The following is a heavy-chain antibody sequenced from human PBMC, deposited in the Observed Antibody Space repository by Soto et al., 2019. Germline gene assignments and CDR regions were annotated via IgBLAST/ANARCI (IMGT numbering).Heavy chain of an antibody. Sequence: QLQLQESGPGLVKPSETLSLTCTVSGGSISSSSYYWGWIRQPPGKGLEWLGSIYYSGSTYYNPSLKSRVTLSVDTSKNQFSLKLSSVTAADTAVYYCAGGLAYCGGDCYPDAFDIWGQGTMVTVSS. J-gene: IGHJ3*02. V-gene: IGHV4-39*01. CDR1: GGSISSSSYY. CDR2: IYYSGST. CDR3: AGGLAYCGGDCYPDAFDI. D-gene: IGHD2-21*01.